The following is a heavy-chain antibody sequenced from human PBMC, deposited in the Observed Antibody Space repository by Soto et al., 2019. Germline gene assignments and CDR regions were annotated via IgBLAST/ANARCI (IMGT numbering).Heavy chain of an antibody. V-gene: IGHV1-18*01. CDR2: ISAYDGNT. CDR1: GYSFSAYG. CDR3: ARDTPRGWELPLDY. D-gene: IGHD1-26*01. Sequence: QVQLVQSGAEVKKPGASVKVSCKASGYSFSAYGISWVRQAPGQGLEWMGWISAYDGNTNYAQKFQGRFTMTTDTSTSTAYMEPRSLRFDDTAVYYCARDTPRGWELPLDYWGQGTLVTVSS. J-gene: IGHJ4*02.